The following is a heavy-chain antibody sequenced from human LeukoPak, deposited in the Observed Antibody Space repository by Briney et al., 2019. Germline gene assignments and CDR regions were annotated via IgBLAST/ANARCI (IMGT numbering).Heavy chain of an antibody. CDR2: ISYDGSNK. D-gene: IGHD3-22*01. CDR3: AKAEPQYYYDSSGYPYYFDY. V-gene: IGHV3-30-3*01. Sequence: GGSLRLSCAASGYTFSSYAMHGVRQAPGKGLEWVAVISYDGSNKYYADSVKGRFTISRDNSKNTLYLQMNSLRAEDTAVYYCAKAEPQYYYDSSGYPYYFDYWGQGTLVTVSS. CDR1: GYTFSSYA. J-gene: IGHJ4*02.